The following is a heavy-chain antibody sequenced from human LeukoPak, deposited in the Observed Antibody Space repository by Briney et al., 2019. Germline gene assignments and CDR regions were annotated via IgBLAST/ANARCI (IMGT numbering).Heavy chain of an antibody. Sequence: GESLKISCKGSGYAFSTSWIAWVRQMPGKCLEWMGIIYPSDSDTTYSPSFEGQVTMSADKSITTAYLQWSSLKASDSAMYYCARQSCTSTTCGFDYWGQGTLVTVSS. CDR1: GYAFSTSW. J-gene: IGHJ4*02. V-gene: IGHV5-51*01. CDR2: IYPSDSDT. CDR3: ARQSCTSTTCGFDY. D-gene: IGHD2/OR15-2a*01.